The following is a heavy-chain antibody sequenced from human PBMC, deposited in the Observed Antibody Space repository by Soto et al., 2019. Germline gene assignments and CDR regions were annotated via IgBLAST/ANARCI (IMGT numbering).Heavy chain of an antibody. CDR1: GGTLSSYA. V-gene: IGHV1-69*13. CDR3: ARGGYDYVWGSYRNDYYFDY. Sequence: SVKVSCKASGGTLSSYAISWVRQAPGQGLEWMGGIIPIFGTANYAQKFQGRVTITADESTSTAYMELSSLRSEDTAVYYCARGGYDYVWGSYRNDYYFDYWGQGTLVTVSS. D-gene: IGHD3-16*02. J-gene: IGHJ4*02. CDR2: IIPIFGTA.